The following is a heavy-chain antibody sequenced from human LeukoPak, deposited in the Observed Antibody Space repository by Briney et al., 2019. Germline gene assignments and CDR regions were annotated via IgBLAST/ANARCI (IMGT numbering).Heavy chain of an antibody. CDR2: ISYDGSNK. D-gene: IGHD3-10*01. CDR3: ARVYNDLWFGELYFDY. CDR1: GFTFSSYA. V-gene: IGHV3-30-3*01. Sequence: PGGSLRLSCAASGFTFSSYAMHWVRQAPGKGLEWVAVISYDGSNKYYADSVKGRFTISRDNSKNTLYLQMNSLRAEDTAVYYCARVYNDLWFGELYFDYWGQGTLVTVSS. J-gene: IGHJ4*02.